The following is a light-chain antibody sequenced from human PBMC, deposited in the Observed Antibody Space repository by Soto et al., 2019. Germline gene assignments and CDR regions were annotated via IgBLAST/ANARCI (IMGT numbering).Light chain of an antibody. V-gene: IGKV1-5*03. CDR2: KAS. Sequence: DIQMTQSPSTLSGSVGDRVTITCRASQSISSWLAWYQQKPGKAPKLLIYKASSLESGVPSRFSGSGSGTEFTLTISSLQPDDFATYYCQQYNSYWTFGQGTRLEI. CDR1: QSISSW. CDR3: QQYNSYWT. J-gene: IGKJ5*01.